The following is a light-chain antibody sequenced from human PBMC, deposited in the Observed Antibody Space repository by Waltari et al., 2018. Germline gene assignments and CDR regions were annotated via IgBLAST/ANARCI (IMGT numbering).Light chain of an antibody. J-gene: IGLJ2*01. CDR2: EDN. CDR1: SGSIASNY. V-gene: IGLV6-57*03. Sequence: NFMLTQPHSVSESPGKTVTISCTRSSGSIASNYVQWYQQRPGSAPTTVIYEDNQRPSGFPDRFSVSIDSSSNSASLTISGLKTEDEADYYCQSYDSSNRDVVFGGGTKLTVL. CDR3: QSYDSSNRDVV.